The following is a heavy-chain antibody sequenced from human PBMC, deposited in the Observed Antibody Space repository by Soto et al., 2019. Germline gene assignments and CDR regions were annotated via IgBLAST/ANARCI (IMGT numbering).Heavy chain of an antibody. Sequence: QVQLVESGGGVVQPGRSLRLSGAASGFTFSNYGMHWVRQAPGKGLEWVTTISSDGNDKYYAGSVKGRFTISRDNSENTLDLQMNGLRAEDTAVYYCAKGSFPAHQFLDHWGQGTRVTVSS. D-gene: IGHD2-2*01. CDR1: GFTFSNYG. CDR2: ISSDGNDK. V-gene: IGHV3-30*18. J-gene: IGHJ4*02. CDR3: AKGSFPAHQFLDH.